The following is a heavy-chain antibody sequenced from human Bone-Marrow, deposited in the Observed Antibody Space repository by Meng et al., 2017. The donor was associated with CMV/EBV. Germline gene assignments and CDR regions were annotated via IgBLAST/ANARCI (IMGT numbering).Heavy chain of an antibody. CDR2: IGTAGDT. CDR1: GFTFSSYD. J-gene: IGHJ6*02. D-gene: IGHD1-20*01. V-gene: IGHV3-13*01. Sequence: GESLKISCAASGFTFSSYDMHWVRQATGKGLEWVSAIGTAGDTYYPGSVKGRFTISRENAKNSLYLQMNSLRAGDTAVYYCARGGGFKYNWNGSSYYYYYGMDVWGQGTTVTVSS. CDR3: ARGGGFKYNWNGSSYYYYYGMDV.